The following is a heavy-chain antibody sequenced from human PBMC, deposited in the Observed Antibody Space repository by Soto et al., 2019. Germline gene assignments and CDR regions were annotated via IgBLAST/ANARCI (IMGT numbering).Heavy chain of an antibody. CDR2: INPNSGGT. J-gene: IGHJ6*03. D-gene: IGHD1-26*01. CDR3: AKGPALLYYYYMDV. V-gene: IGHV1-2*04. Sequence: GASVKVSCKASGYTFTGYYMHWVRQAPGQGLEWMGWINPNSGGTNYAQKFQGWVTMTRDTSISTAYMELSRLRSDDTAVYYCAKGPALLYYYYMDVWGKGTTVTVSS. CDR1: GYTFTGYY.